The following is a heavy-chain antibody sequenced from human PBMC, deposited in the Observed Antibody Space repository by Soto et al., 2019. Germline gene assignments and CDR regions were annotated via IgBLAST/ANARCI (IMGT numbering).Heavy chain of an antibody. CDR3: ARDIPPEGLNYYETPAFDY. CDR2: INPNSGGT. J-gene: IGHJ4*02. V-gene: IGHV1-2*02. Sequence: ASVKVSCKASGYTFTGYYMHWVRQAPGQGLEWMGWINPNSGGTNYAQKFQGRVTMTRDTSISTAYMELSRLRSDDTAVYHCARDIPPEGLNYYETPAFDYWGQGTLVTVSS. D-gene: IGHD3-22*01. CDR1: GYTFTGYY.